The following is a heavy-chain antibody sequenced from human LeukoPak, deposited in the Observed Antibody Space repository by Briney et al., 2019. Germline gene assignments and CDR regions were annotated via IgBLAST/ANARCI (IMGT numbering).Heavy chain of an antibody. CDR3: ARQQDTAMATYYFDY. CDR2: INSDGSST. CDR1: GFTFSSYW. D-gene: IGHD5-18*01. Sequence: GGSLRLSCAASGFTFSSYWMHWVRQAPGKGLVWVSRINSDGSSTSYADSVKGRFIISRDNAKNTLYLQMNSLRAEDTAVYYCARQQDTAMATYYFDYWGQGTLVTVSS. V-gene: IGHV3-74*01. J-gene: IGHJ4*02.